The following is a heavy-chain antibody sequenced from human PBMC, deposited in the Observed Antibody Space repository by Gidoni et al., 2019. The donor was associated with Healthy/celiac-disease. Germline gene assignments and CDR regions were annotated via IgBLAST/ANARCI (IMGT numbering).Heavy chain of an antibody. CDR1: AFTFSIYS. CDR2: ISSSSSTI. V-gene: IGHV3-48*01. J-gene: IGHJ6*02. Sequence: EVQLVESGGGLVQPGGSLGPYCAASAFTFSIYSMNWVRQAPGKGLEWGSYISSSSSTIYYADSVKGRFTISKENAKNSLYLQMNSLRAEDTAVYYCARASYYYYGMDVWGQGTTVTVSS. CDR3: ARASYYYYGMDV.